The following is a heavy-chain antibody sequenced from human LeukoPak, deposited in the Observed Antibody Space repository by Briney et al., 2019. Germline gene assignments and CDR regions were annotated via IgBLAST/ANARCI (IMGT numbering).Heavy chain of an antibody. CDR2: SSAYNGNT. D-gene: IGHD6-6*01. CDR1: GYTFTSYG. V-gene: IGHV1-18*01. J-gene: IGHJ4*02. CDR3: ARERTARSSSDY. Sequence: GASEKVSCKASGYTFTSYGISWVRHAPAQGPEWMGWSSAYNGNTNYAQTPQGRVTMNTDTSTSTAYMELRSLRSDDAAVYYCARERTARSSSDYWGQGTLVTVSS.